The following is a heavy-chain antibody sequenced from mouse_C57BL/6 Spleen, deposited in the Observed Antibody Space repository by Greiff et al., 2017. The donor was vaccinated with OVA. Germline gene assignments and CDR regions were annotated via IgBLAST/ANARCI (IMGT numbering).Heavy chain of an antibody. CDR3: ARWAYYAMDY. CDR1: GYTFTSYW. CDR2: IDPSDSYT. J-gene: IGHJ4*01. Sequence: QVQLQQSGAELVMPGASVKLSCKASGYTFTSYWMHWVKQRPGQGLEWIGEIDPSDSYTNYNQYFKGKSTLTVDKSSSTAYMQLSSLTSEDSAVYYCARWAYYAMDYWGQGTSVTVSS. V-gene: IGHV1-69*01.